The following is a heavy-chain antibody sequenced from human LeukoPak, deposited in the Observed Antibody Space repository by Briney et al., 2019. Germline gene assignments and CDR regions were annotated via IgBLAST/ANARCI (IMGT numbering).Heavy chain of an antibody. CDR1: GASISSYY. CDR2: INHSGST. V-gene: IGHV4-34*01. J-gene: IGHJ6*02. Sequence: SETLSLTCTVSGASISSYYWSWIRQPPGKGLEWIGEINHSGSTNYNPSLKSRVTISVDTSKNQFSLKLSSVTAADTAVYYCARGGYCSGGSCYSVYARNYYYGMDVWGQGTTVTVSS. CDR3: ARGGYCSGGSCYSVYARNYYYGMDV. D-gene: IGHD2-15*01.